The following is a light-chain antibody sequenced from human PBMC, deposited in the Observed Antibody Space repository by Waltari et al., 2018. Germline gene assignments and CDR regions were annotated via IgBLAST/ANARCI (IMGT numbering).Light chain of an antibody. CDR2: EVT. CDR1: SSDIGSYDL. CDR3: YSYANGRV. V-gene: IGLV2-23*02. Sequence: QSAPTQPASVSGSPGQSITISCTGTSSDIGSYDLVSWYQQHPGKAPKLMIYEVTKRPSWVSTRFSGSKSGNTASLTISGLQADDEADYYCYSYANGRVFGGGTKLTVL. J-gene: IGLJ3*02.